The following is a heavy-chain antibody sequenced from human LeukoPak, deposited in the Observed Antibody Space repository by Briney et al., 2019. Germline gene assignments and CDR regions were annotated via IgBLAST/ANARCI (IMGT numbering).Heavy chain of an antibody. J-gene: IGHJ4*02. Sequence: GGSPRLSCAASGVTFSSYGMHWVRQAPGKGLEWVALISSDGNDELYGDSVKGRFTISRDDSKSTLYLQMNSLRAEDTAVYYCTTKVIRGNSGDDYDDWGQGTLVTVSS. CDR1: GVTFSSYG. V-gene: IGHV3-30*03. CDR2: ISSDGNDE. CDR3: TTKVIRGNSGDDYDD. D-gene: IGHD5-12*01.